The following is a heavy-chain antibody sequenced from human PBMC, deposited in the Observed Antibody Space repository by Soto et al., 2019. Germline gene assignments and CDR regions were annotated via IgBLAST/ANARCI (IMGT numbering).Heavy chain of an antibody. CDR2: IYPGDSDT. J-gene: IGHJ3*02. V-gene: IGHV5-51*01. D-gene: IGHD5-18*01. CDR1: GYSFTSYW. CDR3: ARLRGWIQLWPFDAFDI. Sequence: GESLKISCKGSGYSFTSYWIGWVRQMPGKGLEWMGFIYPGDSDTRYSPSFQGQVTISADKSISTAYLQWSSLKASDTAMYYCARLRGWIQLWPFDAFDIWGQGTMVTVSS.